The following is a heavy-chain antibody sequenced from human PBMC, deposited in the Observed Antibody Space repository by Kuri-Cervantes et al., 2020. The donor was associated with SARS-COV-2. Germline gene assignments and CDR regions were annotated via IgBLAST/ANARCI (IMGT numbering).Heavy chain of an antibody. CDR1: GGSISSSNW. V-gene: IGHV4-4*02. CDR3: ARGVVVVPAAVIFFDY. J-gene: IGHJ4*02. Sequence: SCAVSGGSISSSNWWTWVRQPPGKGLEWIGEIYHSGSTNYNPSLKSRVTISVDTSKNQFSLKLSSVTAADTAVYYCARGVVVVPAAVIFFDYWGQGTLVTVSS. D-gene: IGHD2-2*01. CDR2: IYHSGST.